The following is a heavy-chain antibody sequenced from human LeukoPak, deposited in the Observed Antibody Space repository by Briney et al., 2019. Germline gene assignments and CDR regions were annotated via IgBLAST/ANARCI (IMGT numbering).Heavy chain of an antibody. CDR1: GYTFTSYY. V-gene: IGHV1-46*01. CDR3: ARRIVVVTTGPHFDY. Sequence: ASVKVSCKASGYTFTSYYMHWVRQAPGQGLEWMGIINPSGGSTSYAQKFPGRVTMTRDTSTSTAYMELRSLRSDDTAVYYCARRIVVVTTGPHFDYWGQGTLVTVSS. CDR2: INPSGGST. D-gene: IGHD3-22*01. J-gene: IGHJ4*02.